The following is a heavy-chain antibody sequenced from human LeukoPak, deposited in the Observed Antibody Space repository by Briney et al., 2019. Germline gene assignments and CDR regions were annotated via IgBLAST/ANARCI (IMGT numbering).Heavy chain of an antibody. D-gene: IGHD3-16*01. V-gene: IGHV3-66*04. CDR2: IYSGGST. CDR1: GFTVSSNY. CDR3: ARLTSSRGAPADY. J-gene: IGHJ4*02. Sequence: GGSLRLSCAASGFTVSSNYMSWVRQAPGKGLEWVSVIYSGGSTYYADSVKGRFTISRDNANNTLFLQMNSLRAEDTAVYYCARLTSSRGAPADYWGQGTLVTVSS.